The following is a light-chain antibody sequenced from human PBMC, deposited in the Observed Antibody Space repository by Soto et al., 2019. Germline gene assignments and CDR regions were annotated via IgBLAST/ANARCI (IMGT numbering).Light chain of an antibody. J-gene: IGKJ2*01. CDR2: AAS. CDR1: QSIAYY. CDR3: KQSSNSPMYT. V-gene: IGKV1-39*01. Sequence: DIQMTQSPSSLSASVGDRVTITCRASQSIAYYVNWFQQKPGKAHKLLIYAASSLQSGVPSRFSGSGSGTDFTLTISSLQPEDFATYYCKQSSNSPMYTFGQGT.